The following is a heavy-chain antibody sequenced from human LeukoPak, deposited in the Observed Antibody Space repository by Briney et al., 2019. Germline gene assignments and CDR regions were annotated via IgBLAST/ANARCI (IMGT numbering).Heavy chain of an antibody. CDR2: INPNSGGT. CDR1: GYTFTGYY. CDR3: ARLTGPHYGSGTPENY. V-gene: IGHV1-2*06. D-gene: IGHD3-10*01. Sequence: ASVKVSCKASGYTFTGYYMHWVRQAPGQGLEWMGRINPNSGGTNYAQKFQGRVTMTRDTSISTAYMELSRLRSDDTAVYYCARLTGPHYGSGTPENYWGQGTLVTVSS. J-gene: IGHJ4*02.